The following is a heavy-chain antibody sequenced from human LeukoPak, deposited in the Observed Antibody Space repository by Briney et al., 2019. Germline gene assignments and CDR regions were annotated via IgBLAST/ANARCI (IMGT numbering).Heavy chain of an antibody. D-gene: IGHD6-19*01. CDR3: ARDWGYSSGWYYGDY. V-gene: IGHV3-74*01. CDR1: GFTFSSYW. CDR2: INSDGSST. Sequence: PGGSLRLSCAASGFTFSSYWMHWVRQAPGKGLVWVSRINSDGSSTSYADSVKGRFTISRDNAKNTLYLQMNSLRAEDTAVYYCARDWGYSSGWYYGDYWGQGTLVTVSS. J-gene: IGHJ4*02.